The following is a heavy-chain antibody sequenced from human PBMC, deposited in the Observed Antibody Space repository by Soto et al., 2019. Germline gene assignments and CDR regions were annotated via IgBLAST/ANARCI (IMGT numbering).Heavy chain of an antibody. CDR2: IYTSGST. D-gene: IGHD6-13*01. V-gene: IGHV4-4*07. CDR3: ARDLVPGIAAAAP. CDR1: GGSISSYY. J-gene: IGHJ5*02. Sequence: SETLSLTCTVSGGSISSYYWSWIRQPAGKGLEWIGRIYTSGSTNYNPSLKSRVTMSVDTSKNQFSLKLGSVTAADTAVYYCARDLVPGIAAAAPWGQGTLVTVSS.